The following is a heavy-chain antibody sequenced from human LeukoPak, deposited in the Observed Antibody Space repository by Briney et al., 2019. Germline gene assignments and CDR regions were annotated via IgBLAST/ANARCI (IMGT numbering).Heavy chain of an antibody. CDR2: INPNSGDT. J-gene: IGHJ4*02. V-gene: IGHV1-2*02. CDR1: GYTFTGYY. CDR3: ARVGSSGWYVHPTLDY. D-gene: IGHD6-19*01. Sequence: ASVKVSCXASGYTFTGYYMHWVRQAPGQGLGWMGWINPNSGDTNYARKFQGRVTVTRDTSISTAYMELSRLRSDDTAVYYCARVGSSGWYVHPTLDYWGQGTLVTVSS.